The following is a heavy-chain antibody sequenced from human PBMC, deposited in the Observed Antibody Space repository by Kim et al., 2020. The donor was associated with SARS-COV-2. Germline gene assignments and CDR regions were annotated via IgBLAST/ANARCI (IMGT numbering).Heavy chain of an antibody. CDR3: ARESDAYGSGSYHPDY. J-gene: IGHJ4*02. V-gene: IGHV3-64*01. D-gene: IGHD3-10*01. Sequence: SVKGRFTISRDNSKNTLCLQMGSLRAEEMAVYYCARESDAYGSGSYHPDYWGQGTLVTVSS.